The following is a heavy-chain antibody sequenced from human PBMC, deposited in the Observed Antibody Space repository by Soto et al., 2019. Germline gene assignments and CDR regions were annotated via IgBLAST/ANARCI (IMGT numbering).Heavy chain of an antibody. J-gene: IGHJ6*02. CDR2: ISGSGGST. D-gene: IGHD3-3*01. Sequence: GSLRLSCAASGFTFSSYAMSWVRQAPGKGLEWVSAISGSGGSTYYADSVKGRFTISRDNSKNTLYLQMNSLRAEDTAVYYCAKDRARFLEWSDLDYYYYGMDVWGQGTTVTVSS. V-gene: IGHV3-23*01. CDR1: GFTFSSYA. CDR3: AKDRARFLEWSDLDYYYYGMDV.